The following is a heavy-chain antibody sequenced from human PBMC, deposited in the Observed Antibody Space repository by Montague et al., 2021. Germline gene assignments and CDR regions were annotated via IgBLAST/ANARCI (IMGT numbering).Heavy chain of an antibody. Sequence: SLRLSCAASGLTFSSYWMIWVRQAPGKGLEWVASIKKDGTEKYYGDSVMGRFTISRDNAKTSLYLQMNALRAEDTAVYFCSRAWVRSEFDSWGQGTLVTVSS. V-gene: IGHV3-7*05. D-gene: IGHD4-17*01. CDR3: SRAWVRSEFDS. J-gene: IGHJ4*02. CDR1: GLTFSSYW. CDR2: IKKDGTEK.